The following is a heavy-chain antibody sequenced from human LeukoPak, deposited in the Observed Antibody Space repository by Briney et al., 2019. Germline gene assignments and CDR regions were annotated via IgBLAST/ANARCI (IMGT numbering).Heavy chain of an antibody. CDR3: ARDFASSGWPPGFDY. Sequence: GGSLRLSCGAPGFTFSSYWMSWVRQAPGKGLEWVANIKQDGSEKYYVDSVKGRFTISRDNAKNSLYLQMNSLRAEDTAVYYCARDFASSGWPPGFDYWGQGTLVTVPS. CDR2: IKQDGSEK. CDR1: GFTFSSYW. D-gene: IGHD6-19*01. J-gene: IGHJ4*02. V-gene: IGHV3-7*01.